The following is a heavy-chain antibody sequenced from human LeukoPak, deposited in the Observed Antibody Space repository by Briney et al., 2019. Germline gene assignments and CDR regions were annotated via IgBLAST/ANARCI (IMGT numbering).Heavy chain of an antibody. Sequence: GGSLRLSCAASGFTFSSYSMNWVRQAPGKGLVWVSRINSDGSNTDYADSVKGRFTISRDNAKNTLYLQTNSLRAEDTAVYYCARGGTAAAYYYYGMDVWGQGTTVTVSS. CDR1: GFTFSSYS. CDR2: INSDGSNT. D-gene: IGHD6-13*01. J-gene: IGHJ6*02. V-gene: IGHV3-74*01. CDR3: ARGGTAAAYYYYGMDV.